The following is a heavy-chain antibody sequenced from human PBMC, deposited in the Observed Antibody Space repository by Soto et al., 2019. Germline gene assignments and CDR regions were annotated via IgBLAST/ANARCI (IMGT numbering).Heavy chain of an antibody. CDR2: INAGNGNT. D-gene: IGHD3-10*01. J-gene: IGHJ3*02. Sequence: ASVKVSCKASGYTFTSYAMHWVRQAPGQRLEWMGWINAGNGNTKYSQKFQGRVTITRDTSASTAYMELSSLRSEDTAVYYCAREKVTMVRGARPHALDICGQGTMVTVSS. V-gene: IGHV1-3*01. CDR3: AREKVTMVRGARPHALDI. CDR1: GYTFTSYA.